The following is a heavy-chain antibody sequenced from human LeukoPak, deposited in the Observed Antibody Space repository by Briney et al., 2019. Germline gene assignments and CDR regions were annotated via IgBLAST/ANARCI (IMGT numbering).Heavy chain of an antibody. Sequence: ASETLSLTCTVPGGSISSYYWSWIRQPPGKGLEWIAYIYYSGSSNYNPSLKSRVTISVDTSKNQFSLKLTSVTAADTAVYYCARTTYSSGWYGIFDYWGQGTLVTVSS. CDR1: GGSISSYY. D-gene: IGHD6-19*01. J-gene: IGHJ4*02. V-gene: IGHV4-59*01. CDR2: IYYSGSS. CDR3: ARTTYSSGWYGIFDY.